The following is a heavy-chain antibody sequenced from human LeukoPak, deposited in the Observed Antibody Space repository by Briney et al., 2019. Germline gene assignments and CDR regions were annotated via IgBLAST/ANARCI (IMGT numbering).Heavy chain of an antibody. J-gene: IGHJ6*02. Sequence: ASVKVSCKASGYTFTSYYINWVRQATAQGLEWMGWMNPNSGNKGYAQKYQGRGTMTRNTSISTAYMELSSLRSEDTAVYYCARFYDFWSSYYSYYGMDGWGQGTTVTVSS. CDR3: ARFYDFWSSYYSYYGMDG. D-gene: IGHD3-3*01. CDR1: GYTFTSYY. CDR2: MNPNSGNK. V-gene: IGHV1-8*01.